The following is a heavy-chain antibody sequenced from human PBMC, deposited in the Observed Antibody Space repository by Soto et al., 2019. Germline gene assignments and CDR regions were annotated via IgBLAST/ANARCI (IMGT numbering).Heavy chain of an antibody. CDR2: ISGSGAST. D-gene: IGHD2-2*01. CDR1: GFTFSSYA. V-gene: IGHV3-23*01. Sequence: GSLRLSCAASGFTFSSYAMSWVRQAPGKGLEWVSAISGSGASTSYADSVKGRFTISRDNSKNTLYLHVNSLRAEDTAVYYCARHRRYCSSTSCRLFDYWGQGTLVTV. J-gene: IGHJ4*02. CDR3: ARHRRYCSSTSCRLFDY.